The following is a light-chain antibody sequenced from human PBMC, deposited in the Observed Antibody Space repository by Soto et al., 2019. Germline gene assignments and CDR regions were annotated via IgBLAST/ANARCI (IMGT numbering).Light chain of an antibody. CDR3: QQYNNWIT. CDR2: GAS. CDR1: QSVSSN. J-gene: IGKJ5*01. V-gene: IGKV3-15*01. Sequence: ETVMTQSPATLSVSPGERATLSCRASQSVSSNLAWYQQKPGQAPRLLIYGASTRATGVPARFSGSGSGTEFTLTISDLQSEDFAVYYCQQYNNWITFGQGTRLEIK.